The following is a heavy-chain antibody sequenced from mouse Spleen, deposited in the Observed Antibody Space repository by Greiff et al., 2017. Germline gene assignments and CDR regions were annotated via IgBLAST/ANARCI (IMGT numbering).Heavy chain of an antibody. CDR3: ARRRSDGYYGYWYFDV. J-gene: IGHJ1*01. V-gene: IGHV1-39*01. D-gene: IGHD2-3*01. CDR1: GYSFTDYN. CDR2: INPNYGTT. Sequence: EVQLQQSGPELVKPGASVKISCKASGYSFTDYNMNWVKQSNGRSLEWIGVINPNYGTTRYNQKFKGKATLTVDQSSSTAYMQLNSLTSEDSAVYYCARRRSDGYYGYWYFDVWGAGTTVTVSS.